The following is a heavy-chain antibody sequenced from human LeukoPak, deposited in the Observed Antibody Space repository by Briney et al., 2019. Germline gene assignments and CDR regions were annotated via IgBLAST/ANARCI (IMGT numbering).Heavy chain of an antibody. V-gene: IGHV3-23*01. J-gene: IGHJ4*02. Sequence: GGSLRLSCAASGFTFSTYAMTWVRQAPGKGLEWVSGISSGGGSAYYADSVKGRFTISRDNSKNTLFLQMSSLRAEGTALYYCARDLENRAAGGTCVHWGQGTLVTVSS. CDR1: GFTFSTYA. CDR3: ARDLENRAAGGTCVH. CDR2: ISSGGGSA. D-gene: IGHD6-13*01.